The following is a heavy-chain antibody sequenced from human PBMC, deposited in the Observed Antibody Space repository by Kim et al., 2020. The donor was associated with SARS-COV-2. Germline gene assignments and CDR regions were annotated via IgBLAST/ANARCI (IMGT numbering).Heavy chain of an antibody. V-gene: IGHV3-23*01. CDR3: ASGGLLWFGEPNWFDP. CDR1: GFTFSSYA. Sequence: GGSLRLSCAASGFTFSSYAMSWVRQAPGKGLEWVSAISGSGGSTYYADSVKGRFTISRDNSKNTLYLQMNSLRAEDTAVYYCASGGLLWFGEPNWFDPWGQGTLVTVSS. D-gene: IGHD3-10*01. CDR2: ISGSGGST. J-gene: IGHJ5*02.